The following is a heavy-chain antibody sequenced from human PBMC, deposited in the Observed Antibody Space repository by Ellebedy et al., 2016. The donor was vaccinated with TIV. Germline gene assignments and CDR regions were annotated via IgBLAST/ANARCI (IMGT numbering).Heavy chain of an antibody. V-gene: IGHV3-23*01. Sequence: GESLKISCAASEFTITNYAMNWVRQAPGKRLEWVSVITVSGAYYANSVQGRFTISRDNSKNTLYLQMNSLTAEDTAVYYCARGLRSGGYTYTALDYWGQGTLVTVSS. CDR3: ARGLRSGGYTYTALDY. CDR2: ITVSGA. D-gene: IGHD5-18*01. J-gene: IGHJ4*02. CDR1: EFTITNYA.